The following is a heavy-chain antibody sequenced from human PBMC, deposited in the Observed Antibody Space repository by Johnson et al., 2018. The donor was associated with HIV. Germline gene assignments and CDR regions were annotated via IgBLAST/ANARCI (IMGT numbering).Heavy chain of an antibody. CDR2: IRYDGRNN. D-gene: IGHD3-3*01. V-gene: IGHV3-30*02. J-gene: IGHJ3*02. Sequence: QVELVESGGGVVQPGGSLRLSCAASGFTFSSYGMHWVRQAPGKGLEWVAFIRYDGRNNYYADSVKGRCTISRDNSKNTLYLQMNSLRAEDTGICFYMRESRSVAPGCFGFDIWGQGTSVTVSS. CDR1: GFTFSSYG. CDR3: MRESRSVAPGCFGFDI.